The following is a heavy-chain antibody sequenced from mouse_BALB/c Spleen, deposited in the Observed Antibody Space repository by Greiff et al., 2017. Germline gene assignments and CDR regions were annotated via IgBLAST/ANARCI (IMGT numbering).Heavy chain of an antibody. Sequence: DVMLVESGGGLVKPGGSLKLSCAASVFTFSDYYMYWVRQTPEKRLEWVATISDGGSYTYYPDSVKGRFTISRDNAKNNLYLQMSSLKSEDTAMYYCAREYGNYVGFAYWGQGTLVTVSA. CDR2: ISDGGSYT. CDR1: VFTFSDYY. J-gene: IGHJ3*01. V-gene: IGHV5-4*02. CDR3: AREYGNYVGFAY. D-gene: IGHD2-10*02.